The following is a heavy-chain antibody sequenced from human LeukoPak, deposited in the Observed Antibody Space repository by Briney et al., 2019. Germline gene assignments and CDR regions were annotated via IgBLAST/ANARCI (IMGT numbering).Heavy chain of an antibody. CDR1: GGTFSSYA. CDR2: IIPILGIA. Sequence: SVKVSCKASGGTFSSYAISWVRQAPGQGLEWMGRIIPILGIANYAQKFQGRVTITADKSTSTAYMELSSLRSEDTAVYYCARGGSSGYYFSYIPDYWGQGTLVTVSS. J-gene: IGHJ4*02. V-gene: IGHV1-69*04. D-gene: IGHD3-22*01. CDR3: ARGGSSGYYFSYIPDY.